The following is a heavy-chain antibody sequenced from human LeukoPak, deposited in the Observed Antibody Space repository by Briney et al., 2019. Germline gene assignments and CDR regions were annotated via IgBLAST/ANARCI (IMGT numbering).Heavy chain of an antibody. CDR2: IYYSGGT. J-gene: IGHJ3*02. CDR1: GGSISNYY. V-gene: IGHV4-59*01. CDR3: AREGSHSAFDI. D-gene: IGHD2-15*01. Sequence: SETLSLTCTVSGGSISNYYWTWIRQPPGKGLEWIEHIYYSGGTSYNPSLKSRVTISVDTSKNHFSLKLTSVTTADTALYYCAREGSHSAFDIWGQGTTVTVSS.